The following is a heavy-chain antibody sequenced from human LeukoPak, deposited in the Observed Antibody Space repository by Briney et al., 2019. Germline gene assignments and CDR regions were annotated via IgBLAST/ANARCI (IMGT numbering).Heavy chain of an antibody. Sequence: SETLSLTCTVSGGSITSYYWSWIRQPPGRGLEWIGYIYYSGSPNYNPSLKSRVTISVDTSKNQFSLKLSSVTAADTAMYYCARAAGLGHWDYWGQGTLVTVSS. CDR2: IYYSGSP. V-gene: IGHV4-59*01. CDR1: GGSITSYY. J-gene: IGHJ4*02. CDR3: ARAAGLGHWDY. D-gene: IGHD6-13*01.